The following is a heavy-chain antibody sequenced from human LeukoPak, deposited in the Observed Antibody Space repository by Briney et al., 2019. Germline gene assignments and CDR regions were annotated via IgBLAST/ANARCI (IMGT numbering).Heavy chain of an antibody. CDR1: GLTLSSYG. J-gene: IGHJ6*03. CDR3: AREPRHSAGDYYYMDV. CDR2: ISSSSSTI. D-gene: IGHD3-10*01. Sequence: SGGSLRLSCAPAGLTLSSYGMNWVRLARGKGLGWVSYISSSSSTIYYADSVKGRLTISRDNTKNSLYLQMNSLRAEDTAVYYCAREPRHSAGDYYYMDVWGKGTTVTVSS. V-gene: IGHV3-48*04.